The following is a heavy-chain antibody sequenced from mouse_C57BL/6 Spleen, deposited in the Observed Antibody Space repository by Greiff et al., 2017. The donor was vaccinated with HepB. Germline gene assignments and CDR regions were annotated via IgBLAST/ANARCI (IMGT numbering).Heavy chain of an antibody. CDR2: ISSGSSTI. CDR1: GFTFSDYG. CDR3: ASNYGSSLFAY. D-gene: IGHD1-1*01. V-gene: IGHV5-17*01. J-gene: IGHJ3*01. Sequence: EVMLVESGGGLVKPGGSLKLSCAASGFTFSDYGMHWVRQAPEKGLELVAYISSGSSTIYYADTVKGRFTISRDNAKNTLFLQMTSLRSEDTAMYYCASNYGSSLFAYWGQGTLVTVSA.